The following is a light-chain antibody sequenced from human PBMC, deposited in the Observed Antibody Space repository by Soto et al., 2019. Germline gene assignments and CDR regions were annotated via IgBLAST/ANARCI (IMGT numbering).Light chain of an antibody. CDR1: SGDVGAYNY. CDR3: SSYTSSNSL. Sequence: QSALTQPASVSGSPGESITISCTGTSGDVGAYNYVSWYQQHPGKAPKLMIYDVSNRPSGVSNRFSGSKSGNTASLTISGLQAEDEADYYCSSYTSSNSLFGGGTKLTVL. V-gene: IGLV2-14*03. J-gene: IGLJ2*01. CDR2: DVS.